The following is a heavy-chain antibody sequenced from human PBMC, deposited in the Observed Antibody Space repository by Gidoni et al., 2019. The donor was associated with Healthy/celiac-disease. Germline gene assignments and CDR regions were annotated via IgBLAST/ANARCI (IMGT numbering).Heavy chain of an antibody. CDR2: INHSGRT. J-gene: IGHJ4*02. D-gene: IGHD6-25*01. Sequence: QVQLQQRVAGLLKPSETLSLTCAVYGGSFSGYYWSWIRRPPGKGLEWVGEINHSGRTNYNPSLKRRVTISVDTSKNQFSLKLIAVTAADTAVYYYARGQGQQRGRPFDYWGQGTLVTVSS. V-gene: IGHV4-34*01. CDR3: ARGQGQQRGRPFDY. CDR1: GGSFSGYY.